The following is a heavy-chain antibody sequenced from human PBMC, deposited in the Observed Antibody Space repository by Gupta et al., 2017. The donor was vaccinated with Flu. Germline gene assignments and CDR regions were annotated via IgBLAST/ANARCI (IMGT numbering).Heavy chain of an antibody. D-gene: IGHD2-21*01. J-gene: IGHJ4*02. V-gene: IGHV4-38-2*02. Sequence: QLQLQESGPGLVKPSETLSLTCSVSGNSYWGWIRQPPGKGLEWIGTIYYSGSTYYNPSLKSRVTISVDTSKNQFSLKLSSVTAADTAVYYCARHISRDYFDYWGQGTLVTVSS. CDR1: GNSY. CDR2: IYYSGST. CDR3: ARHISRDYFDY.